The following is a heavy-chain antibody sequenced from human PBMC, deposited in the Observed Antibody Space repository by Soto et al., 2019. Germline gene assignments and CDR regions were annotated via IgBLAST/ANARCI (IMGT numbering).Heavy chain of an antibody. J-gene: IGHJ3*01. Sequence: GSLRLSCAGSGFIVSSYYMSWVRQAPGKGLEWISVIYSGGSTYYADSVKGRFTISRDNSENTLYLQLNSLRAEDTAVYYCAKSGGNGWFADAFDVWGQGTMVTVSS. CDR3: AKSGGNGWFADAFDV. CDR1: GFIVSSYY. D-gene: IGHD6-19*01. CDR2: IYSGGST. V-gene: IGHV3-53*01.